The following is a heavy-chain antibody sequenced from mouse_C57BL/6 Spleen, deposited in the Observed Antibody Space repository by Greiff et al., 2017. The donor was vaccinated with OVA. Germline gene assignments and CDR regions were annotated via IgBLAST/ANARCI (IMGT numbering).Heavy chain of an antibody. CDR2: ISSGGDYT. CDR1: GFTFSSYA. V-gene: IGHV5S21*01. D-gene: IGHD1-1*01. CDR3: ARQVYSLFDY. J-gene: IGHJ2*01. Sequence: EVQGVESGEGLVKPGGSLKLSCAASGFTFSSYAMSWVRQTPEKRLEWVAYISSGGDYTYYADPVKGRFTISRDNARNTLYLQMSSLKSEDTAMYSCARQVYSLFDYWGQGTTLTVSS.